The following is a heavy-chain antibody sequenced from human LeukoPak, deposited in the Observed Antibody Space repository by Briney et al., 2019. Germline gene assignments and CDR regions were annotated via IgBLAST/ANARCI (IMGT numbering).Heavy chain of an antibody. CDR3: ARDPGGTG. D-gene: IGHD3/OR15-3a*01. V-gene: IGHV4-59*12. J-gene: IGHJ4*02. CDR2: IYYSGST. CDR1: GGSISSYY. Sequence: SETLSLTCTVSGGSISSYYWSWIRQPPGKGLEWIGYIYYSGSTNYNPSLKSRVTMSVDTSKNQFSLKLSSVTAADTAVYYCARDPGGTGWGQGTLVTVSS.